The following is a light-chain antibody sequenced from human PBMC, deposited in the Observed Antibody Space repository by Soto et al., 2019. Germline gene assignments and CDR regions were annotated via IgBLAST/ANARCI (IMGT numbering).Light chain of an antibody. CDR2: GAS. V-gene: IGKV3-20*01. J-gene: IGKJ2*01. CDR1: QSVSSNY. Sequence: EIVLTQSPGTLSLSPGERATLSCRASQSVSSNYLAWYQQKPGQAPRLLIYGASSRATGIPDRFSGSGSGTDVTLTISRLEPEDFAVYYCQQYGSSLYTFGQGTKLEIK. CDR3: QQYGSSLYT.